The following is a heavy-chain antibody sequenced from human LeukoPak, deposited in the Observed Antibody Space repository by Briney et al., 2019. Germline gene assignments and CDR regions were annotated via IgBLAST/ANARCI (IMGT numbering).Heavy chain of an antibody. CDR1: GFTFSSYW. D-gene: IGHD3-22*01. CDR2: IKQDGSEK. CDR3: ARVGYYDSSGYYGEDAFDI. J-gene: IGHJ4*02. V-gene: IGHV3-7*01. Sequence: GGSLRLSCAASGFTFSSYWMSWVRQAPGKGLEWVANIKQDGSEKYYVDSVKGRFTISRDNAKNSLYLQMNSLRAEDTAVYYCARVGYYDSSGYYGEDAFDIWGQGTLVTVSS.